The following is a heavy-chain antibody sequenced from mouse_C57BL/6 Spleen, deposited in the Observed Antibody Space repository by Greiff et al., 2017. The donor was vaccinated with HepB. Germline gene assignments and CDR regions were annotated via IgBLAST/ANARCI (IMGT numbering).Heavy chain of an antibody. J-gene: IGHJ4*01. Sequence: VQLQESGPGLVKPSQSLSLTCSVTGYSITSGYYWNWIRQFPGNKLEWMGYISYDGSNNYNPSLKNRISITRDTSKNQFFLKLNSVTTEDTATYYCAREDTTVVALYYYAMDYWGQGTSVTVSS. CDR1: GYSITSGYY. V-gene: IGHV3-6*01. CDR2: ISYDGSN. CDR3: AREDTTVVALYYYAMDY. D-gene: IGHD1-1*01.